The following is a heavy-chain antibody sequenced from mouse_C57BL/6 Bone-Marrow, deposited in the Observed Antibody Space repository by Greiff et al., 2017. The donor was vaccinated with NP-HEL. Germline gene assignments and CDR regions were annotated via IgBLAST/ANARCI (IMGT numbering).Heavy chain of an antibody. CDR2: IDPSDSYT. Sequence: QVQLKESGAELVMPGASVKLSCKASGYTFTSYWMHWVKQRPGQGLEWIGEIDPSDSYTNYNQKFKGKSTLTVDKSSSTAYMQLSSLTSEDSAVYYCAREAITTVVAHWYFDVWGTGTTVTVSS. CDR1: GYTFTSYW. V-gene: IGHV1-69*01. J-gene: IGHJ1*03. CDR3: AREAITTVVAHWYFDV. D-gene: IGHD1-1*01.